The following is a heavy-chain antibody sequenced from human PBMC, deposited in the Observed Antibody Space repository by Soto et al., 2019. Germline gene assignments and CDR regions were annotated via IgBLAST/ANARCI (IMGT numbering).Heavy chain of an antibody. CDR2: IYPGDSDT. V-gene: IGHV5-51*01. D-gene: IGHD5-18*01. J-gene: IGHJ4*02. Sequence: GESLKIYCNGSGYSFTSYWIGWVRQMPGKGLEWMGIIYPGDSDTRYSPSFQGQVTISADKSISTAYLQWSSLKASDTAMYYCARRGDTAMASIDYWGQGTLVTVSS. CDR1: GYSFTSYW. CDR3: ARRGDTAMASIDY.